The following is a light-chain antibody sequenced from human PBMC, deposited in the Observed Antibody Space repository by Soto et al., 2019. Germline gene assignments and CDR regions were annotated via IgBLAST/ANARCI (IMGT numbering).Light chain of an antibody. V-gene: IGKV3-15*01. J-gene: IGKJ1*01. CDR3: QQYNQWPPTWT. Sequence: EIVMTQSPGTLSVSPGERVTVSCRASQYVHTSLAWYQPKSGQAPRLLIYGASIRAPGVPVRFSVSGSGTEFNLTIDSLQSEDSAVYSCQQYNQWPPTWTFGQGTKVEI. CDR2: GAS. CDR1: QYVHTS.